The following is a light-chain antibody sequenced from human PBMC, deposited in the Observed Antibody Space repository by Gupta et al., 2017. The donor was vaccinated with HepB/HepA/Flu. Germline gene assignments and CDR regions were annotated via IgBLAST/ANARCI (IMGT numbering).Light chain of an antibody. CDR1: QSVSSN. J-gene: IGKJ2*01. CDR3: QQYNNWPPRTNT. Sequence: EIVMTQSPATLSVSPGERATLSCRASQSVSSNLAWYQQKPGQAPRLLIYGASTRATGIPARFSGSGSGTEFTLTISSLQSEDFAVYYCQQYNNWPPRTNTFCQGTKLEIK. V-gene: IGKV3-15*01. CDR2: GAS.